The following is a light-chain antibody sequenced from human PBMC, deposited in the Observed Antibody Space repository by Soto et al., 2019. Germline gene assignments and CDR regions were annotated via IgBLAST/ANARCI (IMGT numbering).Light chain of an antibody. CDR3: QQYGSSSWT. CDR1: QSVSSSY. CDR2: GAS. Sequence: EIVLTQSPGTLSLSPGERATLSYRASQSVSSSYLAWYQQKPGQAPRLLIYGASSRATGIPDRFSSSGSGTDFTLTISRLEPEDFAVYYCQQYGSSSWTFGQGTKVEIK. J-gene: IGKJ1*01. V-gene: IGKV3-20*01.